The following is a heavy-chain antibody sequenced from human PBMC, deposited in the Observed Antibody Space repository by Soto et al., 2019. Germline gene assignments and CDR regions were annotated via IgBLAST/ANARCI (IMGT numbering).Heavy chain of an antibody. Sequence: QVQLVESGGGVVQPGRSLRLSCAASGFTFSTYDIHWVRQAPGKGLEWVAVISYDGTYKYYADSMRGRFTISRDNSRNTVNLQMTSLRTEDTAVYYCAKAALFGASGWYSAFGAFDNWGQGTMVSVFS. V-gene: IGHV3-30*18. CDR3: AKAALFGASGWYSAFGAFDN. CDR1: GFTFSTYD. D-gene: IGHD6-19*01. CDR2: ISYDGTYK. J-gene: IGHJ3*02.